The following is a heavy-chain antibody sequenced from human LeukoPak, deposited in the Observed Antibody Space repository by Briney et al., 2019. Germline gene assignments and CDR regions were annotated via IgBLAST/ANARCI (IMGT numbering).Heavy chain of an antibody. CDR3: AKDTQLWFGPRWFDP. D-gene: IGHD3-10*01. Sequence: GGSLRLSCAASGFTFSSYAMSWVRQAPGKGLEWVAFIPYDGSDKYYADSVKGRFTISRDNSKNTLYLQMNNMRTEDTAVYYCAKDTQLWFGPRWFDPWGQGTLVTVSS. V-gene: IGHV3-30*02. J-gene: IGHJ5*02. CDR2: IPYDGSDK. CDR1: GFTFSSYA.